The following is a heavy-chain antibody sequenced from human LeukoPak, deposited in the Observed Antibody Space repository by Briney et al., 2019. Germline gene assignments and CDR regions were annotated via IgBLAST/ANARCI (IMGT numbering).Heavy chain of an antibody. CDR1: GYTFTGYY. V-gene: IGHV1-2*02. Sequence: GASVKVSCKAPGYTFTGYYMHWVRQAPGQGLEWMGWINPNSGGTYYAQKLQGRVTMTTDTSTSTAYMELRSLRSDDTAVYYCARESYYYDSSGYSWYYYYYYMDVWGKGTTVTVSS. J-gene: IGHJ6*03. D-gene: IGHD3-22*01. CDR3: ARESYYYDSSGYSWYYYYYYMDV. CDR2: INPNSGGT.